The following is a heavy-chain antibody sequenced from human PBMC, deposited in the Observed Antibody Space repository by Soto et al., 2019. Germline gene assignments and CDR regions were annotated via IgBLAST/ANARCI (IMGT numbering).Heavy chain of an antibody. V-gene: IGHV3-74*01. CDR1: GFTFSSYW. Sequence: VGSLRLSCAASGFTFSSYWMHWVRQAPGKGLVWVSRINSDGSSTSYADSVKGRFTISRDNAKNTLYLQMNSLRAEDTAVYYCWLSPEDDLDYWGQGTLVTVSS. D-gene: IGHD3-9*01. CDR3: WLSPEDDLDY. CDR2: INSDGSST. J-gene: IGHJ4*02.